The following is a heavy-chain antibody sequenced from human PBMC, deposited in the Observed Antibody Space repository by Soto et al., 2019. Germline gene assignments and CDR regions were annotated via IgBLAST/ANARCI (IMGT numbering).Heavy chain of an antibody. CDR2: ISSSSSYI. CDR3: AKDGYSSGWYGPQNMDV. Sequence: GGSLRLSCAASGFTFSSYSMNWVRQAPGKGLEWVSSISSSSSYIYYADSVKGRFTISRDNSKNTLYLQMNSLRAEDTAVYYCAKDGYSSGWYGPQNMDVWGKGTTVTVSS. CDR1: GFTFSSYS. J-gene: IGHJ6*04. D-gene: IGHD6-19*01. V-gene: IGHV3-21*04.